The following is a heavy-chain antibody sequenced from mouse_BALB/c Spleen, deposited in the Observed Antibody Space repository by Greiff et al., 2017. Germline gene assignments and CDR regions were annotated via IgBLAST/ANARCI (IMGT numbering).Heavy chain of an antibody. D-gene: IGHD4-1*01. V-gene: IGHV3-8*02. J-gene: IGHJ4*01. CDR3: ARKLGRVDYYAMDY. CDR1: GDSITSGY. Sequence: EVQLQESGPSLVKPSQTLSLTCSVTGDSITSGYWNWIRKFPGNKLEYMGYISYSGSTYYNPSLKSRISITRDTSKNQYYLQLNSVTTEDTATYYCARKLGRVDYYAMDYWGQGTSVTVSS. CDR2: ISYSGST.